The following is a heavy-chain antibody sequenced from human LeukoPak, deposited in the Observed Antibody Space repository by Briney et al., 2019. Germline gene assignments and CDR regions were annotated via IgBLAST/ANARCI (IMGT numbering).Heavy chain of an antibody. D-gene: IGHD2-2*03. Sequence: GGSLRLSCAASGFTFNRYAMSWVRQAPGKGLEWVSSISGDGGRTYYADSVKGRFTISRDNSKNTLYLQMNSLRAEDTAVYYCAKDGSSYYYYGMDVWGQGTTVTVSS. CDR2: ISGDGGRT. CDR3: AKDGSSYYYYGMDV. J-gene: IGHJ6*02. V-gene: IGHV3-23*01. CDR1: GFTFNRYA.